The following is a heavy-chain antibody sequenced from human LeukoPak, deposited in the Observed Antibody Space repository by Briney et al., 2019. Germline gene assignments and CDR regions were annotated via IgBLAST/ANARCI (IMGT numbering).Heavy chain of an antibody. CDR1: GDSGSSGGYY. Sequence: SETLSLTCSVSGDSGSSGGYYWSWVRQHPGKGLEWIGYVYHSGISYYNASLERRVTISIDTSKNQFSLNLTSVTAADTAVYYCARVYGSGAPVRDFDYWGQGTLVTVSS. CDR2: VYHSGIS. J-gene: IGHJ4*02. D-gene: IGHD3-10*01. V-gene: IGHV4-31*03. CDR3: ARVYGSGAPVRDFDY.